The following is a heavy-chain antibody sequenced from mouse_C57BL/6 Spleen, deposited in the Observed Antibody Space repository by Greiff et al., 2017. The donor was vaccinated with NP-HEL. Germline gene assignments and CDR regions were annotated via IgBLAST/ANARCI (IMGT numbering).Heavy chain of an antibody. CDR2: IYPSDSET. Sequence: VQLQQPGAELVRPGSSVKLSCKASGYTFTSYWMDWVKQRPGQGLEWIGNIYPSDSETHYNQKFKDKATLTVDKSSSTAYMQLSSLTSEDSAVYYCARDSSGRHYFDYWGQGTTLTVSS. CDR1: GYTFTSYW. CDR3: ARDSSGRHYFDY. J-gene: IGHJ2*01. V-gene: IGHV1-61*01. D-gene: IGHD3-2*02.